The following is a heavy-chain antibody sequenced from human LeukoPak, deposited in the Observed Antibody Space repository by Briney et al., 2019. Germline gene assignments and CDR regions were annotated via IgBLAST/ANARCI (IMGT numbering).Heavy chain of an antibody. CDR3: AGHDYGDYYYYYYMDV. J-gene: IGHJ6*03. D-gene: IGHD4-17*01. V-gene: IGHV4-59*01. CDR1: GGSISSYY. Sequence: SETLSLTCTVSGGSISSYYWSWIRQPPGKGLEWIGYIYYSGSTNYNPSLKSRVTISVDTSKNQFSLKLSSVTAADTAVYYCAGHDYGDYYYYYYMDVWGKGTTVTVSS. CDR2: IYYSGST.